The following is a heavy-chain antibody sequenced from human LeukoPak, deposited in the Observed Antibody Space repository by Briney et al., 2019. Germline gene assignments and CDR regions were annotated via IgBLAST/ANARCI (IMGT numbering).Heavy chain of an antibody. CDR2: INHSGST. D-gene: IGHD2-2*01. CDR3: ARLVVVVPAAMSALSYYYGMDV. V-gene: IGHV4-34*01. CDR1: GGSFSGYY. J-gene: IGHJ6*02. Sequence: SETLSLTCAVYGGSFSGYYWSWIRQPPGKGLEWIGEINHSGSTNYNPSLKSRVTISVDTSKNQFSLKLSSVTAADTAVYYCARLVVVVPAAMSALSYYYGMDVWGQGTTVTVSS.